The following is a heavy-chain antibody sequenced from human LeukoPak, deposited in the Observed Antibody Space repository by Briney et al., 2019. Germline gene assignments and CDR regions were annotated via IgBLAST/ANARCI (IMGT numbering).Heavy chain of an antibody. J-gene: IGHJ4*02. D-gene: IGHD3-22*01. CDR2: IYSGGDT. V-gene: IGHV3-53*01. CDR1: GFSVSGNY. CDR3: ARLSDGTGDYRWYFDY. Sequence: GGSLRLSCAASGFSVSGNYMSWVRQAPGKGLEWVSIIYSGGDTYYSDPVKGRFTISKDNSKNKLYLQMNSLRAEDTAVYYCARLSDGTGDYRWYFDYWGQGSLVTVSS.